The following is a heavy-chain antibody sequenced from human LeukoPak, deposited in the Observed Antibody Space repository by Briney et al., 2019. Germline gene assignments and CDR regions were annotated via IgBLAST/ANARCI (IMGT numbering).Heavy chain of an antibody. CDR1: GYTFTGYY. CDR3: ARDLGIAAAGISLPDY. CDR2: INPNSGGT. Sequence: ASVKVSCKASGYTFTGYYMHWVRQAPGQGLEWRGWINPNSGGTNYAQKFQGRVTMTRDTSISTAYMELSRLRSDDTAVYYCARDLGIAAAGISLPDYWGQGTLVTVSS. J-gene: IGHJ4*02. V-gene: IGHV1-2*02. D-gene: IGHD6-13*01.